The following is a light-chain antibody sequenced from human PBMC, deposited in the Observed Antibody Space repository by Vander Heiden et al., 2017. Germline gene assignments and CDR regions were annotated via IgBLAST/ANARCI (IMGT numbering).Light chain of an antibody. CDR2: DAS. CDR3: QQRSNWPLT. Sequence: EIVFTQSPATLSLSPGERATLSCRASQSVCSYLAWYQQKPGQAPRLLIYDASNRATGIPARFSGSGSGTDFTLTISSLEPEDFAVYYCQQRSNWPLTFGGGTKVEIK. CDR1: QSVCSY. V-gene: IGKV3-11*01. J-gene: IGKJ4*01.